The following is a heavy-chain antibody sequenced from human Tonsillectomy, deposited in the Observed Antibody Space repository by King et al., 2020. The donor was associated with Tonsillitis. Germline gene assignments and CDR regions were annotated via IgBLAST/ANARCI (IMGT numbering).Heavy chain of an antibody. Sequence: VQLQESGPGLVKPSETLSLTCAVSGDSMSGYYWSWIRQPAGKGLEWIGRIYTSGSTNYNPSLKSRVTMSVDTSKNTFSLKLSSVTAADTAVYYCARDQRGITIFGVVITAWVDPWGQGTLVTVSA. CDR1: GDSMSGYY. V-gene: IGHV4-4*07. D-gene: IGHD3-3*01. CDR3: ARDQRGITIFGVVITAWVDP. CDR2: IYTSGST. J-gene: IGHJ5*02.